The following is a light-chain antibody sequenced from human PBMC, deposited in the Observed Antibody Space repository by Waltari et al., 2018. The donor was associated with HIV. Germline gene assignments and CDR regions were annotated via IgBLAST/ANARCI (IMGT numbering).Light chain of an antibody. J-gene: IGLJ2*01. CDR2: DNN. V-gene: IGLV1-51*01. CDR3: GAWDSSLNDDGV. Sequence: QSVLTQPPSVSAAPGQNVIISCSGRSSNIGKNSVSWYQQLPGTAPKLLIYDNNKRPSGIHDRFSGSKSGTSATLVIIGLQTGDEADYYCGAWDSSLNDDGVFGGGTKLTVL. CDR1: SSNIGKNS.